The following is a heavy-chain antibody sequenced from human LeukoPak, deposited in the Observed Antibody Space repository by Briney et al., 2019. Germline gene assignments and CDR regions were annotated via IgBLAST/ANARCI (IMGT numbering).Heavy chain of an antibody. Sequence: PGRSLRLSCAASGFTFDDYAMHWVRQAPGKGLEWVSGISWNSGSIDYADSVKGRFTISRDNAKTSLYLQMNSLRAEDTALYYCAKAETGYYYVIGYFQHWGQGTLVTVSS. D-gene: IGHD3-22*01. CDR1: GFTFDDYA. J-gene: IGHJ1*01. V-gene: IGHV3-9*01. CDR3: AKAETGYYYVIGYFQH. CDR2: ISWNSGSI.